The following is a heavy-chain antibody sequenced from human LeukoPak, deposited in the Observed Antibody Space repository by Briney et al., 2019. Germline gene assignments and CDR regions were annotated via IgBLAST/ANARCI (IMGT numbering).Heavy chain of an antibody. V-gene: IGHV4-39*01. CDR2: IYYSGTT. D-gene: IGHD5-18*01. CDR3: ARPRMYSYGFLGRITNYYYYGVDV. J-gene: IGHJ6*02. CDR1: GASIINSNYY. Sequence: SETLSLTCTVSGASIINSNYYWGWIRQPPGKGLEWIGSIYYSGTTHYNPSLKSRITISVDTSTNQFSLKVISVTAADTAVYYCARPRMYSYGFLGRITNYYYYGVDVWGQGTTVTVSS.